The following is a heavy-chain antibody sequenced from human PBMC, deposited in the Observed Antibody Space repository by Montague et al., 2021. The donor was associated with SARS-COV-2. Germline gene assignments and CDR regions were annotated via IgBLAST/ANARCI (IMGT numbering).Heavy chain of an antibody. V-gene: IGHV3-30-3*01. Sequence: SLSLSWAASGFPFSSYAMHWVRQAPGKGLEWVAVISYDGSNKYYADSVKGRFTISRDNSKNTLYLQMNSLRAEDTAVYYCARDLVVVAATPLDVWGKGTTVTVSS. CDR1: GFPFSSYA. J-gene: IGHJ6*04. CDR2: ISYDGSNK. D-gene: IGHD2-15*01. CDR3: ARDLVVVAATPLDV.